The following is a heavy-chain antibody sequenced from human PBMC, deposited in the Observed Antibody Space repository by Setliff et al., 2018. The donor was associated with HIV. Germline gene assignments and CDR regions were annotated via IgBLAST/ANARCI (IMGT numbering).Heavy chain of an antibody. J-gene: IGHJ4*02. V-gene: IGHV4-34*01. Sequence: SETLSLTCAVYGGSFSGYWSWIRQSPGKGREWLGEINHSGNTHYDPSLKSRLTISIDTSKKQFYLNLTSVTDSDAAIYYCVSSSSWSCRLNYWGQGTLVTVSS. CDR3: VSSSSWSCRLNY. CDR1: GGSFSGY. CDR2: INHSGNT. D-gene: IGHD2-2*01.